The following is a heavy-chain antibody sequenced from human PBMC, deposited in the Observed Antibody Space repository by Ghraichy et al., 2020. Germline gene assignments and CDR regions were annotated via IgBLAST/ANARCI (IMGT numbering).Heavy chain of an antibody. CDR2: ISSDGSTT. J-gene: IGHJ4*02. CDR3: ARGVGLAPESL. CDR1: GFTFSRYW. V-gene: IGHV3-74*01. Sequence: LSLTCAASGFTFSRYWMHWVRQAPGKGLVWVSRISSDGSTTTYADSVKGRFTISRDNAKTTLSLQMNSLRPEDTAVYYCARGVGLAPESLWGQGTLVTVSS. D-gene: IGHD1-14*01.